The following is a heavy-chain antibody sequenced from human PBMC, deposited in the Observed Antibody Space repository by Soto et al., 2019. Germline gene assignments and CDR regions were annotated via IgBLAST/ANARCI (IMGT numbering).Heavy chain of an antibody. CDR1: GFTLSSYW. J-gene: IGHJ6*03. CDR2: INSDGSST. Sequence: EVQLVESGGGLVQPGGSMRLSCAASGFTLSSYWMYWVRQAPGKGLVWVSRINSDGSSTSYADSVKGRFTISRDNAKNTLYLQMNSLRAEDTAVYYCARDAYYDFWSGLSHYYYYYMDVWGKGTTVTVSS. CDR3: ARDAYYDFWSGLSHYYYYYMDV. D-gene: IGHD3-3*01. V-gene: IGHV3-74*01.